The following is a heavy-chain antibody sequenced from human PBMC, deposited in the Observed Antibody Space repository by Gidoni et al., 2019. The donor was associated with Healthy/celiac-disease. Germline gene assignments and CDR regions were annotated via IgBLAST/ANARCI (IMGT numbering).Heavy chain of an antibody. CDR3: ARLGLLGYNDY. CDR1: GYSFTSYW. V-gene: IGHV5-10-1*03. D-gene: IGHD1-20*01. J-gene: IGHJ4*02. Sequence: EVQLVQSGAEAKKLGEPLRIHCKGSGYSFTSYWISWVRQMPGKGLEWMGRMDPSDSYTNYSPSFQGHVTISANKSIRTAYLQWSSLKASDTAMYYCARLGLLGYNDYWGQGTLVTVSS. CDR2: MDPSDSYT.